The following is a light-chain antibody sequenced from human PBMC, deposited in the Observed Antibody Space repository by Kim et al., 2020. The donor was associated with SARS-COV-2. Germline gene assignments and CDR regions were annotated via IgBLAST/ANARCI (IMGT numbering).Light chain of an antibody. Sequence: SASVGDTVTITCRASQGISDWLAWYQQTPGKAPLLLIYGASSLQSGVPSRFSGSGSGTHFTLTITTLQPEDFATYYCQQADTFPYTFGPGTKLEI. CDR2: GAS. CDR1: QGISDW. J-gene: IGKJ2*01. CDR3: QQADTFPYT. V-gene: IGKV1-12*01.